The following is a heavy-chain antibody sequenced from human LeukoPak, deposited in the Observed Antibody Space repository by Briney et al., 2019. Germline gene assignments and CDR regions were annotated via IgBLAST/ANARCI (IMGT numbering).Heavy chain of an antibody. D-gene: IGHD1/OR15-1a*01. J-gene: IGHJ3*02. CDR1: GFTFSSYE. CDR3: ARGQTGTLDAFDI. V-gene: IGHV3-48*03. Sequence: PGGFLRLSCAASGFTFSSYEMNWVRQAPGKGLEWVSYISSSGGTIFYADSVKGRFTISRDNAKNSLYLQMNSLRAEDTAVYYCARGQTGTLDAFDIWGQGTMVTVSS. CDR2: ISSSGGTI.